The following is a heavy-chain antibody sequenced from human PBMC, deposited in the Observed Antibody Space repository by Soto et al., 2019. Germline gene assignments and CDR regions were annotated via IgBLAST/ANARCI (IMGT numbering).Heavy chain of an antibody. CDR3: ASTNVDTAMENYYYYGMDV. CDR2: IYYSGST. Sequence: SETLSLTCTVSGGSISSYYWSWIRQPPGKGLEWIGYIYYSGSTNYNPSLKSRVTISVVTSKNQFSLKLSSVTAADTAVYYCASTNVDTAMENYYYYGMDVWGQGTTVTVSS. V-gene: IGHV4-59*01. CDR1: GGSISSYY. D-gene: IGHD5-18*01. J-gene: IGHJ6*02.